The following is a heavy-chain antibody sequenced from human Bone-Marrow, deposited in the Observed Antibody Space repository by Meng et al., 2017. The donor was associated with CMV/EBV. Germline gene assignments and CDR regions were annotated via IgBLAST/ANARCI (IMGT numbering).Heavy chain of an antibody. J-gene: IGHJ4*02. CDR2: IYHSGRT. CDR1: GYSISSGYY. V-gene: IGHV4-38-2*02. Sequence: SETLSLTCTVSGYSISSGYYWAWIRQPPGKGLEWIGSIYHSGRTYSNPSLKSRVTMSVDTSKNHFSLKLSSVNAADTATYFCGRVEQLVSDYWGQGMRVTVSS. D-gene: IGHD6-6*01. CDR3: GRVEQLVSDY.